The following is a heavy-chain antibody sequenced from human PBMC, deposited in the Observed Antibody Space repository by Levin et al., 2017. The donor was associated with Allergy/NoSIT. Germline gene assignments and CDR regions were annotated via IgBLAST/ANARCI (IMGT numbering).Heavy chain of an antibody. D-gene: IGHD2/OR15-2a*01. CDR3: ATDRLRGYSFSYYYYDMDV. V-gene: IGHV3-30*03. Sequence: GESLKISCAASGFTFSSYGMHWVRQAPGKGLEWVAVISYDGSNKYYADSVKGRFTISRDNSKNTLYLQMNSLRAEDTAVYYCATDRLRGYSFSYYYYDMDVWGKGTTVTVSS. J-gene: IGHJ6*03. CDR2: ISYDGSNK. CDR1: GFTFSSYG.